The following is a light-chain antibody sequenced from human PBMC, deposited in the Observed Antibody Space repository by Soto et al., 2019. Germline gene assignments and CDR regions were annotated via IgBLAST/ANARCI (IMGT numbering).Light chain of an antibody. J-gene: IGKJ1*01. CDR3: EYYYTSWT. Sequence: DLVMTQSPDSLAVSLGEGATINCNTSQNNGNYVAWYQQKSGQPPKMLIDWASTRASGLPARFSGSWSGTDFTLTISRLQAEHGSDYYGEYYYTSWTFSQGTQVESK. V-gene: IGKV4-1*01. CDR1: QNNGNY. CDR2: WAS.